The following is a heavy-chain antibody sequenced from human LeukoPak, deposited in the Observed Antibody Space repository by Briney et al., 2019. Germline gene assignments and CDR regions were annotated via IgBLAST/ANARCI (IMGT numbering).Heavy chain of an antibody. V-gene: IGHV4-61*05. CDR2: IYYSGST. CDR3: ARGVARSSKFHFSYYFDY. J-gene: IGHJ4*02. CDR1: DGSISSSSYY. Sequence: SETLSLTCTVSDGSISSSSYYWGWIRQPPGKGLEWIGYIYYSGSTNYNPSLKSRVTISVDTSKNQFSLKLSSVTAADTAVYYCARGVARSSKFHFSYYFDYWGQGTLVTVSS. D-gene: IGHD6-6*01.